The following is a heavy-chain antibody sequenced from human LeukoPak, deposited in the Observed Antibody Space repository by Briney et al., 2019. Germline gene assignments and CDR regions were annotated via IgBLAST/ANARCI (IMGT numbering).Heavy chain of an antibody. Sequence: PGGSLRLSCAASGFTFSSYAMSWVRQAPGKGLEWVSAISGSGGSTYYADSAKGRFTISRDNSKNTLYLQMNSLRAEDTAVYYCAKDMTYYYDSSGYYWGQGTLVTVAS. J-gene: IGHJ4*02. CDR1: GFTFSSYA. V-gene: IGHV3-23*01. CDR3: AKDMTYYYDSSGYY. CDR2: ISGSGGST. D-gene: IGHD3-22*01.